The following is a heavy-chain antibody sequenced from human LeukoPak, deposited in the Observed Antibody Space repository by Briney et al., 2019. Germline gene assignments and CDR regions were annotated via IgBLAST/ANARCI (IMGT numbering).Heavy chain of an antibody. Sequence: GSLRLSCSGSGFTFSHHWMTWVRQAPGKGLEWVANIKFDGSEKFYGDSVKGRFTISRDNAKNSLYLQMNSLRAEDTATYFCVGARSSLWSRQVSIWFDPWGQGTLVTVSS. J-gene: IGHJ5*02. CDR3: VGARSSLWSRQVSIWFDP. CDR2: IKFDGSEK. D-gene: IGHD2-2*01. CDR1: GFTFSHHW. V-gene: IGHV3-7*01.